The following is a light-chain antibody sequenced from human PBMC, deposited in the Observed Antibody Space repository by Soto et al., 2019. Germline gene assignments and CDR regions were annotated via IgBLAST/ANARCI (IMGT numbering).Light chain of an antibody. V-gene: IGLV4-69*01. Sequence: QPVRTQSPSASASLGASVKLTCTLSSGHSSYAIAWHQQQPEKGPRYLMKLNNDGSHSKGDGIPDRFSGSSSGAERYLTISSLQSEDEADYYCQTWGTGILVFGGGTKLTVL. CDR1: SGHSSYA. CDR2: LNNDGSH. J-gene: IGLJ2*01. CDR3: QTWGTGILV.